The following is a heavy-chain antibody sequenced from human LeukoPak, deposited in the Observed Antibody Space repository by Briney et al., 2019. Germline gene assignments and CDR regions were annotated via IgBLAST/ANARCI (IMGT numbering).Heavy chain of an antibody. CDR1: GGSIRSSYYY. V-gene: IGHV4-31*03. Sequence: SETLSLTCTVSGGSIRSSYYYWGWIRQHPGKGLEWIGYIDNNENTYYNPTLKSRLTISVDTSKNQFSLKLSSVTAADTAVYYCARRETGAYSSSWYFDYWGQGTLVTVSS. CDR2: IDNNENT. J-gene: IGHJ4*02. D-gene: IGHD6-13*01. CDR3: ARRETGAYSSSWYFDY.